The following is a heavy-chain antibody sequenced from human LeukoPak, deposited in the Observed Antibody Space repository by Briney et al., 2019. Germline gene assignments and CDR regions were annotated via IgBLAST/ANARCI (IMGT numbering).Heavy chain of an antibody. D-gene: IGHD2-2*03. Sequence: PGGSLRLSCAASGFIFSTYEMNWVRQAPGKGLEWVSYISSSGSSIHYADSVKGRFTISRDNSKNTLYPQMNSLRAEDTAVYYCAKDGYCSSTSCLFYFDYWGQGTLVTVSS. J-gene: IGHJ4*02. CDR1: GFIFSTYE. CDR3: AKDGYCSSTSCLFYFDY. V-gene: IGHV3-48*03. CDR2: ISSSGSSI.